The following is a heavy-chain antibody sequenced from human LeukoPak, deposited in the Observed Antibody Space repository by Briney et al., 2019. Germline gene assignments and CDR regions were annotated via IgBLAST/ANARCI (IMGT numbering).Heavy chain of an antibody. CDR1: GYTFPAYQ. D-gene: IGHD6-13*01. J-gene: IGHJ4*02. V-gene: IGHV1-2*02. CDR2: INPNSGGA. CDR3: ARKAFGSSSWYVDF. Sequence: ASVKVSCKASGYTFPAYQMHWVRQAPGQGLEWMGWINPNSGGANYAQKFQGRVTMTRGTSSTTAYMELSGLRSDDTAVYYCARKAFGSSSWYVDFWGQGTLVTVSS.